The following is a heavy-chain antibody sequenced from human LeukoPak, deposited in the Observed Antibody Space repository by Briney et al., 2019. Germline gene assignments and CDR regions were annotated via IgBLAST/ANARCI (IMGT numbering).Heavy chain of an antibody. V-gene: IGHV4-59*08. CDR1: GGSISSYY. CDR3: ARRSTSKITTYAFDI. Sequence: PSETLSLTCTVSGGSISSYYWSWIRQPPGKGLEWIGYIYYSGSTNYNPSLKSRVTISVDTSKNQFSLKLSSVTAADTAVYYCARRSTSKITTYAFDIWGQGTMVTVSS. D-gene: IGHD3-3*01. CDR2: IYYSGST. J-gene: IGHJ3*02.